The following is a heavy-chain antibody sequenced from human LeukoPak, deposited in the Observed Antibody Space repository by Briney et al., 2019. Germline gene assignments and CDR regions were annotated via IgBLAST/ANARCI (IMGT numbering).Heavy chain of an antibody. V-gene: IGHV1-69*05. Sequence: ASVKVSCKASGGTFSSYAISWVRQAPGQGLEWMGGTIPIFGTAHYAQKFQGRVTMTTDTSTSTAYMELRSLRSDDTAVYYCARALTMVRGASWFDYWGQGTLVTVSS. CDR1: GGTFSSYA. CDR3: ARALTMVRGASWFDY. D-gene: IGHD3-10*01. J-gene: IGHJ4*02. CDR2: TIPIFGTA.